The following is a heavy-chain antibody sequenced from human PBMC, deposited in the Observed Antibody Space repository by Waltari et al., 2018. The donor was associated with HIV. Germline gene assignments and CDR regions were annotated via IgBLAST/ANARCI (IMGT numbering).Heavy chain of an antibody. CDR2: ISSNSSTI. J-gene: IGHJ4*02. Sequence: EVQLVESGGGLVQLGGSLRLSCVASGLALSYHAMNWVRQAPGKGLEWISYISSNSSTIYHAESVKGRFTISRDNAKNSLYLQMNSLRDEDTAVYYCVRVGTSFDFWGQGTLVTVSS. CDR3: VRVGTSFDF. CDR1: GLALSYHA. V-gene: IGHV3-48*02. D-gene: IGHD2-8*01.